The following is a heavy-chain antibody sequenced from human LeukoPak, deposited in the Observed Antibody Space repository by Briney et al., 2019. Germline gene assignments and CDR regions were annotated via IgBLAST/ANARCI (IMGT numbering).Heavy chain of an antibody. V-gene: IGHV3-74*01. J-gene: IGHJ4*02. CDR3: ARVPVFQPYYYFDY. CDR2: INSDGSST. D-gene: IGHD2-21*01. Sequence: GGSXRLSCAASGFTYSSYWMHWVRQAPGKGLVWVSRINSDGSSTSYADSVKGRFTISRDNAKNTLYLQMNSLRGEDTAVYYCARVPVFQPYYYFDYWGQGTLVTVSS. CDR1: GFTYSSYW.